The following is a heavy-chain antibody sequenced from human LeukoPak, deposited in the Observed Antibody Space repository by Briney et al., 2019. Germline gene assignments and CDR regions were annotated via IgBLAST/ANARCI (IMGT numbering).Heavy chain of an antibody. CDR2: TSSGSRYI. CDR3: AKCSGGNCYHSDDH. V-gene: IGHV3-21*01. J-gene: IGHJ5*02. CDR1: GFTFSAYS. D-gene: IGHD2-15*01. Sequence: GGSLRLSCAASGFTFSAYSMNWVRQAPRKGLEWVSSTSSGSRYIYYADSVKGRFTISRDNAKDSLYLQMNSLRAEDTAVYYCAKCSGGNCYHSDDHWGQGTLVTVSP.